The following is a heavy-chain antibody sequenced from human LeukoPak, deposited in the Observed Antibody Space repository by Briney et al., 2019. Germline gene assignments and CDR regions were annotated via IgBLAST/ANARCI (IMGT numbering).Heavy chain of an antibody. D-gene: IGHD3-3*01. J-gene: IGHJ6*02. V-gene: IGHV3-23*01. CDR3: ARGTKDYDFWSGYYYGMDV. CDR1: GFTFSSYA. Sequence: GGSLRLSCAASGFTFSSYAMSWVRQAPGKGLEWVSAISGSGGSTYYADSVKGRFTISRDNSKNTLYLQMNSLRAEDTAVYYCARGTKDYDFWSGYYYGMDVWGQGTTVTVSS. CDR2: ISGSGGST.